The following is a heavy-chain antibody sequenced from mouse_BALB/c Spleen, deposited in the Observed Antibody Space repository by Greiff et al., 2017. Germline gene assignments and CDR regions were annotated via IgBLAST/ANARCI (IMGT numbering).Heavy chain of an antibody. D-gene: IGHD1-1*01. J-gene: IGHJ2*01. CDR3: ARGTTVVAPFDY. V-gene: IGHV5-6-5*01. CDR2: ISSGGST. Sequence: EVKLMESGGGLVKPGGSLKLSCAASGFTFSSYAMSWVRQTPEKRLEWVASISSGGSTYYPDSVKGRFTISRDNARNILYLQMSSLRSEDTAMYYCARGTTVVAPFDYWGQGTTLTVSS. CDR1: GFTFSSYA.